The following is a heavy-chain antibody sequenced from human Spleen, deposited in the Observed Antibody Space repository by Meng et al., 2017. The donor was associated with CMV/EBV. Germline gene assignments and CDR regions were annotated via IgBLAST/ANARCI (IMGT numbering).Heavy chain of an antibody. V-gene: IGHV4-34*01. J-gene: IGHJ4*02. Sequence: SETLSFTCAVYGGSFSGYYWSWIRQPPGKGLEWIGEINHSGSTNYNPSLKSRVTISVDTSKNQFSLKLSSVTAADTAVYYCARSVSSTPAFDYWGQGTLVTVSS. CDR1: GGSFSGYY. CDR2: INHSGST. D-gene: IGHD6-6*01. CDR3: ARSVSSTPAFDY.